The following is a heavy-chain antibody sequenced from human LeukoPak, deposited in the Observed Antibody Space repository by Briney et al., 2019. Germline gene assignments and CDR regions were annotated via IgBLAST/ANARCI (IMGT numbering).Heavy chain of an antibody. J-gene: IGHJ2*01. CDR1: GDSISSYY. CDR3: ARDSSGSYFADFDL. V-gene: IGHV4-4*07. CDR2: IYTSGST. D-gene: IGHD3-22*01. Sequence: PSETLSLTCTVSGDSISSYYWSWIRQPAGKGLEWIGRIYTSGSTNYNPSLKSRVTMSVDTSKNQFSLKLSSVTAADTAVYYCARDSSGSYFADFDLWGRGTLVTVSS.